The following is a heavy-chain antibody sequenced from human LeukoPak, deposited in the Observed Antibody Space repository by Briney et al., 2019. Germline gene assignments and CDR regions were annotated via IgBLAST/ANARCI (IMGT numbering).Heavy chain of an antibody. J-gene: IGHJ6*03. CDR3: AKDPKDYYYYYMDV. CDR1: GFTFSGYS. Sequence: GGSLRLSCAASGFTFSGYSMNWVRQAPGKGLEWVSSISSSSSYIYYADSVKGRFTISRDNSKNTLYLQMNSLRAEDTAVYYCAKDPKDYYYYYMDVWGKGTTVTISS. CDR2: ISSSSSYI. V-gene: IGHV3-21*04.